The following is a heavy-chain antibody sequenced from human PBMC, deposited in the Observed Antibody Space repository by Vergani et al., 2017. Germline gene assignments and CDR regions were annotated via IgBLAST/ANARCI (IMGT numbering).Heavy chain of an antibody. D-gene: IGHD6-19*01. J-gene: IGHJ4*02. CDR1: GGPISSYY. CDR3: ARQGGGYSSGWYDY. Sequence: QVQLQESGPGLVKPSETLSLTCTVSGGPISSYYWSWIRQPPGKGLEWIGYIYYSGSTNYNPSLKSRVTISVDTSKNQFSLKLSSVTAADTAVYYCARQGGGYSSGWYDYWGQGTLVTVSS. V-gene: IGHV4-59*08. CDR2: IYYSGST.